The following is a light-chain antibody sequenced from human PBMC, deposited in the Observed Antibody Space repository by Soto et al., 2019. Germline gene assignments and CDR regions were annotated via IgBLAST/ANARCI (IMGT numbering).Light chain of an antibody. CDR3: QQYSSLWT. CDR1: QSVSHNY. CDR2: GAS. J-gene: IGKJ1*01. Sequence: EIVLTQSPGTLSLSPGERATLSCRTSQSVSHNYLAWYQQKPGQAPRLLIYGASSRATGIPDRFSGSGSGTDFTLSISRLEPEDFAVYYCQQYSSLWTFGQGTKVDI. V-gene: IGKV3-20*01.